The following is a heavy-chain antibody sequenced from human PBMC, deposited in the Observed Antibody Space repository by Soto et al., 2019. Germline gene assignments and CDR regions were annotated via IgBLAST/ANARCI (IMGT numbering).Heavy chain of an antibody. CDR3: AKGGYNWNSYLHY. V-gene: IGHV3-9*01. CDR2: ISWNSGSI. J-gene: IGHJ4*02. Sequence: EVPLVESGGGLVQPGRSLRLSCAASGFTFDDYAMHWVRQAPGKGLEWVSGISWNSGSIGYADSVKGRFTISRDNAKNSLYLQMNSLRAEDTALYFCAKGGYNWNSYLHYWGQGTLVTVSS. CDR1: GFTFDDYA. D-gene: IGHD1-7*01.